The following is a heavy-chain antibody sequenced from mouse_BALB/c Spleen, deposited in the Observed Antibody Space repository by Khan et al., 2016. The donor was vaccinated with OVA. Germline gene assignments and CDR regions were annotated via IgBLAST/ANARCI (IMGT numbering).Heavy chain of an antibody. V-gene: IGHV5-9-3*01. J-gene: IGHJ2*01. CDR3: VSDYYGSDYVDY. CDR1: GFTFSSYA. CDR2: ISSGGTYT. Sequence: EVELVESGGNLVKPGGSLKLSCAASGFTFSSYAMSWVSQTPEKRLEWVATISSGGTYTYYPDSVKGRFTISRDNAKNTLYLQMSSLRSEDTAMCYCVSDYYGSDYVDYWGQGTTLTVSS. D-gene: IGHD1-1*01.